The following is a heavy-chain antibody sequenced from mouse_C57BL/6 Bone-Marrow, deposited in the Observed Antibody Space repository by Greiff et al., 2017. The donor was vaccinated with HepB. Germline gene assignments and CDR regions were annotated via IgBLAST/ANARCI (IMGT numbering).Heavy chain of an antibody. D-gene: IGHD4-1*01. Sequence: EVQVVESEGGLVQPGSSMKLSCTASGFTFSDYYMAWVRQVPEKGLEWVANINYDGSSTYYLDSLKSRFIISRDNAKNILYLQMSSLKSEDTATYYCARLGTGRRGNDFDYWGQGTTLTVSS. CDR1: GFTFSDYY. CDR2: INYDGSST. V-gene: IGHV5-16*01. CDR3: ARLGTGRRGNDFDY. J-gene: IGHJ2*01.